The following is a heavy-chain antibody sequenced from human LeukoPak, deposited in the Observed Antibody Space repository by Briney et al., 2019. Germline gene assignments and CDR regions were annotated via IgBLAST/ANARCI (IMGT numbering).Heavy chain of an antibody. CDR3: ARRSPGSSWLSTYYFDY. CDR2: IYYSGST. Sequence: SQTLSLTCTVSGGSISSGGYYWSWIRQHPGKGLEWIGYIYYSGSTYYNPSLKSRVTISVDTSKNQFSLKLSSVTAADTAVYYCARRSPGSSWLSTYYFDYWGQGTLVTVSS. J-gene: IGHJ4*02. V-gene: IGHV4-31*03. CDR1: GGSISSGGYY. D-gene: IGHD3-9*01.